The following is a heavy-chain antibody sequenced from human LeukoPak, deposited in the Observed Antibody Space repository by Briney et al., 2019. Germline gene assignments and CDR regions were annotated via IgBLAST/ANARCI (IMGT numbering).Heavy chain of an antibody. CDR3: VKVLWLGPFDY. V-gene: IGHV3-23*01. Sequence: GGSLRLSCAASGFTFSSYAMSWVRQAPGKGLEWVSDINGSGGSTYYADSVKGRFTISRDNSKNTLYLQMNSLRAEDTAVYYCVKVLWLGPFDYWGQGTLVTVSS. J-gene: IGHJ4*02. D-gene: IGHD6-19*01. CDR2: INGSGGST. CDR1: GFTFSSYA.